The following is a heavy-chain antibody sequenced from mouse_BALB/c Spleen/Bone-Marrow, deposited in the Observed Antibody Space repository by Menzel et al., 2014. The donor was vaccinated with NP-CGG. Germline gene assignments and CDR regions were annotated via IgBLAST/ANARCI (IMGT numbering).Heavy chain of an antibody. Sequence: VQLQQSGAELVKPGASVKLSCTASGFNFKDTYMHWVKQRPEQGLEWIGRIDPANGNTKYDPKFQGKATITADTSSNTACLQLCSLTSEDHAVDCCARCYYGGCAYAMDYWGQGTLVAVSS. CDR2: IDPANGNT. V-gene: IGHV14-3*02. D-gene: IGHD1-1*01. CDR3: ARCYYGGCAYAMDY. J-gene: IGHJ4*01. CDR1: GFNFKDTY.